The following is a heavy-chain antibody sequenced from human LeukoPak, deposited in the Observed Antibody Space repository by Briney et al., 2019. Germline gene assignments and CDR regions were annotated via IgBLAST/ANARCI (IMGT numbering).Heavy chain of an antibody. Sequence: PSQTLSLTCTVSGGSISSGSYYWSWIRQPAGKGLEWIGRIYTSGSTNYNPSLKSRVTISVDTSKNQFSLKLSSVTAADTAVYYCARGGEYSGSYTFDYWGQGTLVTVSS. CDR1: GGSISSGSYY. D-gene: IGHD1-26*01. CDR3: ARGGEYSGSYTFDY. CDR2: IYTSGST. V-gene: IGHV4-61*02. J-gene: IGHJ4*02.